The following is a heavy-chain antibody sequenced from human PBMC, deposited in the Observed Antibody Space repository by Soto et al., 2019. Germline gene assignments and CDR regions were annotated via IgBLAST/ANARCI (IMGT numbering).Heavy chain of an antibody. Sequence: GSLRLSCAASGFTFSSYAMSWVRQAPGKGLEWVSAISGSGGSTYYADSVKGRFTISRDNSKNTLYLQMNSLRAEDTAVYYCAKDVDIVVVPAAMPFDYWGQGTLVTVSS. CDR2: ISGSGGST. CDR1: GFTFSSYA. CDR3: AKDVDIVVVPAAMPFDY. D-gene: IGHD2-2*03. J-gene: IGHJ4*02. V-gene: IGHV3-23*01.